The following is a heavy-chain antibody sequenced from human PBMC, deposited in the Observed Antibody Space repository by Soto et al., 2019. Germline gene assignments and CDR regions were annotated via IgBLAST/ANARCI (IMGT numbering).Heavy chain of an antibody. CDR2: IYYSGST. D-gene: IGHD3-10*01. J-gene: IGHJ5*02. CDR3: ARDLYLGSGSYYHWFDP. V-gene: IGHV4-59*01. Sequence: PGKGLEWIGYIYYSGSTNYNPSLKSRVTISVDTSKNQFSLKLSSVTAADTAVYYCARDLYLGSGSYYHWFDPWGQGTLVTVSS.